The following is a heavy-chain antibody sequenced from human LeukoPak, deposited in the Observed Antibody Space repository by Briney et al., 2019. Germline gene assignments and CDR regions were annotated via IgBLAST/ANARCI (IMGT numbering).Heavy chain of an antibody. CDR3: AKGSYSSGWDS. Sequence: EGSLRLSCAASGFTFSSYAMSWVRQAPGKGLEWVSGISGSGGSTYYADSVKGRFIISRDNSKNTLYLQMNSLRAEDTAVYYCAKGSYSSGWDSWGQGTLVTVSS. CDR2: ISGSGGST. CDR1: GFTFSSYA. V-gene: IGHV3-23*01. J-gene: IGHJ4*02. D-gene: IGHD6-19*01.